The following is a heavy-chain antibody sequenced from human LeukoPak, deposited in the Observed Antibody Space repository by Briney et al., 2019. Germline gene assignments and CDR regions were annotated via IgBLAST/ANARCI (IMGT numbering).Heavy chain of an antibody. D-gene: IGHD2-21*02. CDR1: GFTFSSYS. J-gene: IGHJ4*02. CDR2: IYYSGST. Sequence: GSLRLSCAASGFTFSSYSMNWIRQPPGKGLEWIGYIYYSGSTNYNPSLKSRVTISVDTSKNQFSLKLSSVTAADTAVYYCARVNGGDSPFDYWGQGTLVTVSS. V-gene: IGHV4-59*01. CDR3: ARVNGGDSPFDY.